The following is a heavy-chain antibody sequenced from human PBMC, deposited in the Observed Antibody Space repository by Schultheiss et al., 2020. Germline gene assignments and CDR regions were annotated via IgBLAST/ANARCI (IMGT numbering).Heavy chain of an antibody. J-gene: IGHJ5*02. D-gene: IGHD6-25*01. V-gene: IGHV4-39*01. CDR2: IYYSGST. Sequence: AETLSITCTVSGGSISSSSYYWGWIRQPPGKGLEWIGSIYYSGSTYYNPSLKSRVTISIDTSRNRFSLSLNSVTAADTAVFYCARHKAGHRYDPWGQGTLVTVSS. CDR3: ARHKAGHRYDP. CDR1: GGSISSSSYY.